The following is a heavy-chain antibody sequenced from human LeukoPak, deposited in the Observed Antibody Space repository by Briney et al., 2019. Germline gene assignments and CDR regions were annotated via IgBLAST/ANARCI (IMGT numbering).Heavy chain of an antibody. CDR2: LNWNGGST. D-gene: IGHD4-17*01. CDR3: ARAEVCGDYPFYFDY. J-gene: IGHJ4*02. CDR1: GFSFDDYG. Sequence: GGSLRLSCAASGFSFDDYGMSWVRQAPGKGLEWVSGLNWNGGSTAYADSVKGRFTISRDNANNSLYLQMNSPRAEDTALYYCARAEVCGDYPFYFDYWGQGTLVTVSS. V-gene: IGHV3-20*04.